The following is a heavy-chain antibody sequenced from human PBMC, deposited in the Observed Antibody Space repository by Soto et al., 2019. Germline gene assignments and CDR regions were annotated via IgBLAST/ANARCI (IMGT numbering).Heavy chain of an antibody. CDR2: IYWDGYK. J-gene: IGHJ4*02. CDR3: AHKGGGDRILDY. V-gene: IGHV2-5*02. Sequence: QITLKESGPTLVKPTQTLTLTCAFSGFSLRTNGVGVGWIRQPPGKALEWLALIYWDGYKHYSPSLESRLTITEATSKNEVVLTVTNMDPVDTATYYCAHKGGGDRILDYWGQGTLVTVSS. D-gene: IGHD3-16*01. CDR1: GFSLRTNGVG.